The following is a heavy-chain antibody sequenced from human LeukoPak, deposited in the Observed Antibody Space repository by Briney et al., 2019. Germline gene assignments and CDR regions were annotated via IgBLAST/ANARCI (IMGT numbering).Heavy chain of an antibody. D-gene: IGHD6-13*01. Sequence: GGSLRLSCVASGFTFSSYAMHWVRQAPGKGLEWVAVISYDGSNKYYADSVKGRFTISRDNSKNTLYLQMNSLRAEDTAVYYCASDYSSSWYLYYGMDVWGQGTTVTVSS. CDR3: ASDYSSSWYLYYGMDV. V-gene: IGHV3-30-3*01. CDR1: GFTFSSYA. J-gene: IGHJ6*02. CDR2: ISYDGSNK.